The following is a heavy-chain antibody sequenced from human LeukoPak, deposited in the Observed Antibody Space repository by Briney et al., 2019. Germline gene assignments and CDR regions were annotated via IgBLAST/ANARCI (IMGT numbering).Heavy chain of an antibody. CDR2: IWYEGSNK. Sequence: GGSLRLSCAASGFTFSSYGMHWVRQAPGKGPEWVAVIWYEGSNKYYADSVKGRFTISRDNSKNTLYLQMNSLRAEDTAVYYCARQWLARGIFDYWGQGTLVTVSS. D-gene: IGHD6-19*01. V-gene: IGHV3-33*01. CDR3: ARQWLARGIFDY. CDR1: GFTFSSYG. J-gene: IGHJ4*02.